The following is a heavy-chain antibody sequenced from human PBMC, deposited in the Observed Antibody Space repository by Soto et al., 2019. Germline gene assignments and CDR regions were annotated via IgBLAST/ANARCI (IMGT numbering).Heavy chain of an antibody. Sequence: PSETLSLTCTVSGGSISSGGYYWSWIRQHPGKGLEGIGYIYYSGSTYYNPSLKSRVTISVDTSKNQFSLKLSSVTAADTAVYYCARGANYYDSSGRLSPGAFDIWGQGTMVTVS. D-gene: IGHD3-22*01. CDR2: IYYSGST. J-gene: IGHJ3*02. CDR3: ARGANYYDSSGRLSPGAFDI. CDR1: GGSISSGGYY. V-gene: IGHV4-31*03.